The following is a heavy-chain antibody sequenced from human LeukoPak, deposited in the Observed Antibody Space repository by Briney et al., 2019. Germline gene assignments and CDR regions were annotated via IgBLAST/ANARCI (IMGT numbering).Heavy chain of an antibody. J-gene: IGHJ5*02. CDR1: GGTFSSYA. Sequence: GASVKVSCKASGGTFSSYAISWVRQAPGQGLEWMGWISAYNGNTNYAQKLQGRVTMTTDTSTSTAYMELRSLRSDDTAVYYCARDLAVLLWFGEQKEEGWFDPWGQGTLVTVSS. D-gene: IGHD3-10*01. V-gene: IGHV1-18*01. CDR3: ARDLAVLLWFGEQKEEGWFDP. CDR2: ISAYNGNT.